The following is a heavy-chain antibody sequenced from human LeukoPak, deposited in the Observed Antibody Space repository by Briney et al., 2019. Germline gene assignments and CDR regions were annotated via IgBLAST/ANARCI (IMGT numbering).Heavy chain of an antibody. D-gene: IGHD1-26*01. Sequence: PGGSLRLSCAASGFTFSSYAMHWVRQAPGKGLEYVSAISSNGGSTYYANSVKGRFTISRDNSKNTLYLQMGSLRAEDMAVYYCAREGGGELPDPQSPRAFDIWGQGTMVTVSS. J-gene: IGHJ3*02. CDR3: AREGGGELPDPQSPRAFDI. CDR2: ISSNGGST. V-gene: IGHV3-64*01. CDR1: GFTFSSYA.